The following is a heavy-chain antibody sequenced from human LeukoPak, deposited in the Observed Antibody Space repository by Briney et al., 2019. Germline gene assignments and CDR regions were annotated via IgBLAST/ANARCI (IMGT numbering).Heavy chain of an antibody. CDR3: ARDDYGDYTGAFDI. J-gene: IGHJ3*02. CDR2: IKQDGSEK. D-gene: IGHD4-17*01. CDR1: GFTFSSYW. Sequence: GGLLRFSCTASGFTFSSYWMNWLRKAPGKGLEWVANIKQDGSEKYYVDSVKGRFTIARDNAKKSLYLQRNSLRAEDTAVYYCARDDYGDYTGAFDIWGQGTMVTVSS. V-gene: IGHV3-7*04.